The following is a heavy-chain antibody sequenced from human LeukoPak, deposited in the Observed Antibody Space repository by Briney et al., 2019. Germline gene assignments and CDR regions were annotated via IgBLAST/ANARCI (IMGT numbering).Heavy chain of an antibody. Sequence: SQTLSLTCAVSGGSISSYYWSWIRQPPGKGLEWIGYIYYSGSTNYNPSLKSRVTISVDTSKNQFSLKLSSVTAADTALYYCARDASSGRGYYFDYWGQGTLVTVSS. CDR1: GGSISSYY. CDR3: ARDASSGRGYYFDY. CDR2: IYYSGST. D-gene: IGHD6-19*01. V-gene: IGHV4-59*01. J-gene: IGHJ4*02.